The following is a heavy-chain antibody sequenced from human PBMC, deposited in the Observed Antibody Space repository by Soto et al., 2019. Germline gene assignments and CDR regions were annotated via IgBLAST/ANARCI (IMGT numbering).Heavy chain of an antibody. CDR3: AKSMAAGFYEGSDY. CDR2: ISFDGTTE. V-gene: IGHV3-30-3*02. D-gene: IGHD3-9*01. CDR1: GFTFSNYA. J-gene: IGHJ4*02. Sequence: GWSLRLSCAAPGFTFSNYAMYWVRQAPGKGLEWVAVISFDGTTEYYADSVKGRFTISRDNSKKMLYLQMNSLRAEDTAVYYCAKSMAAGFYEGSDYWGQGTLVTVSS.